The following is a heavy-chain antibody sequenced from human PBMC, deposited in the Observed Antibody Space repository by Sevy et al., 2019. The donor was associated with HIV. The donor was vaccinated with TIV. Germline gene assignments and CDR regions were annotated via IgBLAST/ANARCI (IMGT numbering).Heavy chain of an antibody. J-gene: IGHJ6*02. CDR3: ARDANPVLRFLEWLSYYYYGMDV. D-gene: IGHD3-3*01. Sequence: ASVKVSCKASGYTFTSYYMHWVRQAPGQGLEWMGIINPSGGSTSYAQKFQGRVTMTRDTSTSTVYMELSGLRSEDTAVYYCARDANPVLRFLEWLSYYYYGMDVWGQGTTVTVSS. V-gene: IGHV1-46*03. CDR1: GYTFTSYY. CDR2: INPSGGST.